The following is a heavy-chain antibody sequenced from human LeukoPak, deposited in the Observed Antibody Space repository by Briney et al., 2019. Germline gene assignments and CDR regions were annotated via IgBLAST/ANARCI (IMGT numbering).Heavy chain of an antibody. D-gene: IGHD3-3*01. V-gene: IGHV1-69*05. CDR2: IIPIYNVT. J-gene: IGHJ4*02. CDR1: GGTLSPYA. CDR3: ARSTTMYGLVNSVIDY. Sequence: ASVKVSCKAPGGTLSPYAVSWMRQAPGQGLEWMGGIIPIYNVTKYAQRFVGRVTVSTDDSTKTAYMELSGLKSDDTAMYYCARSTTMYGLVNSVIDYWGQGTLVTVSS.